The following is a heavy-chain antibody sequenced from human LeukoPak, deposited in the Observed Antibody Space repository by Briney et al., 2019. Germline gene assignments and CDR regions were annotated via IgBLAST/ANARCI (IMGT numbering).Heavy chain of an antibody. CDR2: MNPNSGNT. Sequence: ASVKVSSKASGYTFTSYDINWVRQATGQGLEWMGWMNPNSGNTGYAQKFQDRVTMNRNTSISTAYTELSSLRSEDTGVYYCARVKCGGDCYPYYYYGMDVWGQGTTVTVSS. J-gene: IGHJ6*02. CDR1: GYTFTSYD. V-gene: IGHV1-8*01. CDR3: ARVKCGGDCYPYYYYGMDV. D-gene: IGHD2-21*02.